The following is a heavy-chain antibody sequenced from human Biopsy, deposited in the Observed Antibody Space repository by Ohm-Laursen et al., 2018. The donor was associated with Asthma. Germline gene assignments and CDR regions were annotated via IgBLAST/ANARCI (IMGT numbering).Heavy chain of an antibody. V-gene: IGHV1-3*01. Sequence: SEKVSCKASGYTFINYAIHWVRQAPGHSLEWMGWINAANGNTKYSQKFQGRLTISRDTSASTAYMDLSSLRSEDTAVYYCARTYFDFLTGQVHDAFAMWGQGTMVTVSS. CDR1: GYTFINYA. D-gene: IGHD3-9*01. J-gene: IGHJ3*02. CDR3: ARTYFDFLTGQVHDAFAM. CDR2: INAANGNT.